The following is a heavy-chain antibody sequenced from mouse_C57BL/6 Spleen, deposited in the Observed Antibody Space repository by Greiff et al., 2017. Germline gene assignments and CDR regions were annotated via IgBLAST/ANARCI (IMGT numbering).Heavy chain of an antibody. V-gene: IGHV1-81*01. Sequence: LVESGAELARPGASVKLSCKASGYTFTSYGISWVKQRTGQGLEWIGEIYPRSGNTYYNEKFKGKATLTADKSSSTAYMELRSLTSEDSAVYFCARRYYYGSSTYAMDYWGQGTSVTVSS. D-gene: IGHD1-1*01. J-gene: IGHJ4*01. CDR1: GYTFTSYG. CDR2: IYPRSGNT. CDR3: ARRYYYGSSTYAMDY.